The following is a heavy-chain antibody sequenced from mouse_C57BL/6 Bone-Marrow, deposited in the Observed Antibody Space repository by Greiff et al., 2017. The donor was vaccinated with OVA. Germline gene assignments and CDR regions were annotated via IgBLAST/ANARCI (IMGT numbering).Heavy chain of an antibody. J-gene: IGHJ4*01. V-gene: IGHV5-9-1*02. CDR3: TRGWLRMDY. CDR1: GFTFSSYA. D-gene: IGHD2-2*01. CDR2: ISTGGDYI. Sequence: EVMLVESGEGLVKPGGSLKLSCAASGFTFSSYALSWVRQTPEQGLEWVAYISTGGDYIYYAETVTGRFTISRDNAMNTLYRQMSSLKSEDTAMYYCTRGWLRMDYWGQGTSVTVSS.